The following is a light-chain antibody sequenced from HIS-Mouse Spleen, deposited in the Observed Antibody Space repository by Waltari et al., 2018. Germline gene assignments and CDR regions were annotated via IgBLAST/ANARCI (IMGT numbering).Light chain of an antibody. V-gene: IGLV2-23*01. J-gene: IGLJ2*01. CDR2: EGS. Sequence: QSALTQPASVSGSPGQSITISCTGTSSDVGSYNLVSWYQQHPGKAPKLRIYEGSKRHSGVSTRFSGSKSGNTASLTISGLQAEDEADYYCCSYAGSSTVVFGGGTKLTVL. CDR3: CSYAGSSTVV. CDR1: SSDVGSYNL.